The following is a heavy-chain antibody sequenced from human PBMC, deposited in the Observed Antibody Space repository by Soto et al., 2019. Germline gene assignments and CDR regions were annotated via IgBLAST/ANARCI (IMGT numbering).Heavy chain of an antibody. CDR3: ARDLSLEGYPVWQQLVQDAFDI. J-gene: IGHJ3*02. CDR2: ISSSSSTI. V-gene: IGHV3-48*01. Sequence: GGSLRLSCAASGFTFSSYSMNWVRQAPGKGLEWVSYISSSSSTIYYADSVKGRFTISRDNAKNSLYLQMNSLRAEDTAVYYCARDLSLEGYPVWQQLVQDAFDIWGQGTMVTVSS. D-gene: IGHD6-13*01. CDR1: GFTFSSYS.